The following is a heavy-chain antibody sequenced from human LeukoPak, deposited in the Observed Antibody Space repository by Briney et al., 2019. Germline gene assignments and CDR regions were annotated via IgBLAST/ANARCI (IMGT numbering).Heavy chain of an antibody. J-gene: IGHJ4*02. CDR1: GGSISSGDYY. CDR2: IYYSGST. CDR3: AGSSWYGRVDY. Sequence: SETLSLTCTVSGGSISSGDYYWSWIRQPPGKGLEWIGYIYYSGSTYYNPSLKSRVAISVDTSKNQFSLKLSSVTAADTAVYYCAGSSWYGRVDYWGQGTLVTVSS. D-gene: IGHD6-13*01. V-gene: IGHV4-30-4*08.